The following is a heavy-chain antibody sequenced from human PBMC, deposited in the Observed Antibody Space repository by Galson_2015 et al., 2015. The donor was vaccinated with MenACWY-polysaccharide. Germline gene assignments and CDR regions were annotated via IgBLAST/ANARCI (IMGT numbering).Heavy chain of an antibody. CDR1: GFTFTSYA. J-gene: IGHJ4*01. Sequence: SLRLSCAASGFTFTSYAMSWVRQAPGEGLEWVSAITVSGISTYYADSVKGRFTISRDNSKNTLYLQMNSLRAEDTAVYYCAKDSESSGYYVGYFDHWGHGALVTVSS. CDR2: ITVSGIST. D-gene: IGHD3-22*01. CDR3: AKDSESSGYYVGYFDH. V-gene: IGHV3-23*01.